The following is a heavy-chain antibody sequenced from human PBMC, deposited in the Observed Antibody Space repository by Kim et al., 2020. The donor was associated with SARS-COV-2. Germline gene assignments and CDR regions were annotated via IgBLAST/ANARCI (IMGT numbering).Heavy chain of an antibody. CDR3: ARVTAAALFDY. CDR2: ST. V-gene: IGHV4-30-2*01. Sequence: STYYNPSHKRRVDISVDRSKNQFSLKLTSVTAADTAVYYCARVTAAALFDYWGQGTLVTVSS. J-gene: IGHJ4*02. D-gene: IGHD6-13*01.